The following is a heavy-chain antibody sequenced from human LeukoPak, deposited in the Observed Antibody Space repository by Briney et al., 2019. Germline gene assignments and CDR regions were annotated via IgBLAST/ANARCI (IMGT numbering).Heavy chain of an antibody. Sequence: GASVKVSCKASGYTFTSYDINWVRQATGQGLEWMGWMNPNSGNTGYAQKFQGRVTMTRNTSISTAYMELSSLRSEDTAVYYCARERRRSYYYGSGSYYRGNWFDPWGQGTLVTVSS. CDR2: MNPNSGNT. CDR1: GYTFTSYD. CDR3: ARERRRSYYYGSGSYYRGNWFDP. V-gene: IGHV1-8*01. D-gene: IGHD3-10*01. J-gene: IGHJ5*02.